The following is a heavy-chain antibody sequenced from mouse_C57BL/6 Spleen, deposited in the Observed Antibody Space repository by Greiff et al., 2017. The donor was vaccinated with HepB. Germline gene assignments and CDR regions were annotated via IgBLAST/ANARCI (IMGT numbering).Heavy chain of an antibody. CDR2: IYPGDGDT. V-gene: IGHV1-80*01. J-gene: IGHJ4*01. Sequence: VQGVESGAELVKPGASVKISCKASGYAFSSYWMNWVKQRPGKGLEWIGQIYPGDGDTNYNGKFKGKATLTADKSSSTAYMQLSSLTSEDSAVYFCARSRNYDGSSYYYAMDYWGQGTSVTVSS. CDR1: GYAFSSYW. D-gene: IGHD1-1*01. CDR3: ARSRNYDGSSYYYAMDY.